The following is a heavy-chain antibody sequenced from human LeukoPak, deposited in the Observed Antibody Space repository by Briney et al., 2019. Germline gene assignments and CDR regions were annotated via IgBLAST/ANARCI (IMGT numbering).Heavy chain of an antibody. D-gene: IGHD3-22*01. V-gene: IGHV1-18*01. J-gene: IGHJ6*02. CDR3: ARYDSSGYYYYGMDV. Sequence: GSVKVSCKASGYTFTSYGISWVRQAPGQGLEWMGWISAYNGNTNYAQKLQGRVTMTTDTSTSTAYMELRSLRSDDTAVYYCARYDSSGYYYYGMDVWGHGTTVTVSS. CDR2: ISAYNGNT. CDR1: GYTFTSYG.